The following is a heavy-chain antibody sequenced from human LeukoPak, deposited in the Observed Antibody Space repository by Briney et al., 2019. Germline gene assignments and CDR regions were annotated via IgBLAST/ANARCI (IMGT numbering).Heavy chain of an antibody. CDR1: GLTFSSYW. Sequence: PGGSLRLSCAASGLTFSSYWMSWVRQAPGKGLEWVANIKQDGSGKYYVDSVKGRFTISRDNAKNSLYLQMNSLRAEDTAVYYCARDRYCSGGSCNPASLDVWGQGTTVTVSS. D-gene: IGHD2-15*01. CDR2: IKQDGSGK. CDR3: ARDRYCSGGSCNPASLDV. V-gene: IGHV3-7*03. J-gene: IGHJ6*02.